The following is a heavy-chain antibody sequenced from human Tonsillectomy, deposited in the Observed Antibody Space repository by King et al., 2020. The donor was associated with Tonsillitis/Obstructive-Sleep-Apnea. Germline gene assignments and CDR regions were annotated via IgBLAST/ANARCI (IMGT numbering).Heavy chain of an antibody. D-gene: IGHD3-22*01. Sequence: VQLVESGGGLVQPGGSLRLSCAASGFTFSSYAMSWVRQAPGKGLEWVPAISGSGGSTYYADSVKGRFTISRDNSKNTLYLQMNSLRAEDTAVYYCAKVGYDRSGYFYDWYFDLWGRGTLVTVSS. J-gene: IGHJ2*01. CDR1: GFTFSSYA. CDR2: ISGSGGST. V-gene: IGHV3-23*04. CDR3: AKVGYDRSGYFYDWYFDL.